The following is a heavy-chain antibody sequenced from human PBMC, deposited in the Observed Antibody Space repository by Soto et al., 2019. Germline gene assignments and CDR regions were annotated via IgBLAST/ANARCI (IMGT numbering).Heavy chain of an antibody. Sequence: EVQLVESGGGLVQPGGSLRLSCAASGFTFSSYSMNWVRQAPGKGLEWVSYISSSSSTIYYADSVKGRFTISRDNAKNSLYLQMNSLRDEDTAVYYCARVGDDYGDYVCGYFDYWGQGTLVTVSS. CDR3: ARVGDDYGDYVCGYFDY. CDR2: ISSSSSTI. V-gene: IGHV3-48*02. D-gene: IGHD4-17*01. J-gene: IGHJ4*02. CDR1: GFTFSSYS.